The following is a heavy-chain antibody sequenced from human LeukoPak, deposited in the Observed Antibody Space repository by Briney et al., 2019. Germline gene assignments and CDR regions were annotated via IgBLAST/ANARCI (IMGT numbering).Heavy chain of an antibody. Sequence: GGSLRLSCAASGFTFSSYAMSWVRQAPGKGLEWVSGISGSGGSTYYADSVKGRFTISRDNSKNTLYLQMNSLRAEDTAVYYCAKEAGCCSTTTCYVDYWGQGTLVTVSS. D-gene: IGHD2-2*03. CDR3: AKEAGCCSTTTCYVDY. J-gene: IGHJ4*02. CDR2: ISGSGGST. V-gene: IGHV3-23*01. CDR1: GFTFSSYA.